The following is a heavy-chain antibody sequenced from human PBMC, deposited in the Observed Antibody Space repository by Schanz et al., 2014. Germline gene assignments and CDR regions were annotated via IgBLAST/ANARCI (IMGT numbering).Heavy chain of an antibody. D-gene: IGHD6-19*01. V-gene: IGHV3-23*04. CDR3: AKAGSGWSTAGYYY. J-gene: IGHJ4*02. CDR1: GFTFSDYY. Sequence: EVQLVESGGGLVQPGGSLRLSCAASGFTFSDYYMTWIRQAPGKGLQWVSSLSGDGGTTHYADSVKGRFTISRDNSKNTLYLQMNSLRAEDTAVYYCAKAGSGWSTAGYYYWGQGTLVAVSS. CDR2: LSGDGGTT.